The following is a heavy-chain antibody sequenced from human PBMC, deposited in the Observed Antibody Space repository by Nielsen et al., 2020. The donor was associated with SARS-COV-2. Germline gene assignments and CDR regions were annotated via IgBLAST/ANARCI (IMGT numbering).Heavy chain of an antibody. CDR2: ISSSSSYT. D-gene: IGHD2-15*01. Sequence: GESLKISCAASGFTFSEYYMSWIRQAPGKGLEWVSYISSSSSYTNYADSVKGRFTISRDNAKNSLYLQMNSLRAEDTAVYYCARGGGSYYFDYWGQGTLVTVSS. CDR1: GFTFSEYY. CDR3: ARGGGSYYFDY. J-gene: IGHJ4*02. V-gene: IGHV3-11*06.